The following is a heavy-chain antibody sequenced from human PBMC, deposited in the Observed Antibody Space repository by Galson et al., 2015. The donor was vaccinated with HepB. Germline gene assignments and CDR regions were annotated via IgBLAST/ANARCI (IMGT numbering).Heavy chain of an antibody. J-gene: IGHJ5*02. CDR1: GFTVSSNY. D-gene: IGHD1-26*01. CDR2: IYSGGST. Sequence: SLRLSCAASGFTVSSNYMSWVRQAPGKGLEWVSVIYSGGSTYYADSVKGRFTISRDNSKNTLYLQMNSLRAEDTAVYYCARWIQGRSGSGGHNWFDPWGQGTLVTVSS. V-gene: IGHV3-53*01. CDR3: ARWIQGRSGSGGHNWFDP.